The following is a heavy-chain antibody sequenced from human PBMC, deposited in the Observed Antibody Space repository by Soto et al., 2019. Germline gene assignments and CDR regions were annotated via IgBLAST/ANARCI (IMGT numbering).Heavy chain of an antibody. V-gene: IGHV4-59*08. CDR3: ARHTPAISISDH. D-gene: IGHD2-15*01. CDR1: GGSISSYY. Sequence: SETLSLTCTVSGGSISSYYWSWIRQPPGKGLEWIGCIYYSGNTNYNPSLNSQVTISVDTPKNQFSLKLSSVTAADTAVYYCARHTPAISISDHWGQGTLVTVSS. J-gene: IGHJ4*02. CDR2: IYYSGNT.